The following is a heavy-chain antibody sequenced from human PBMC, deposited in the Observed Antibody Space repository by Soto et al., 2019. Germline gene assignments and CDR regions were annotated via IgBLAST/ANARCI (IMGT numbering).Heavy chain of an antibody. V-gene: IGHV1-18*04. J-gene: IGHJ3*01. CDR3: AREGILGLFGAYDL. CDR1: VFTSSG. D-gene: IGHD3-3*01. Sequence: GASVKVSCKASVFTSSGISWVRQAPGQRLEWMGWISTHNGNTIYAQKFQGRVIMTMDTSTTTVYMELRSLRPDDTAVYLCAREGILGLFGAYDLWGQGTMVTVSS. CDR2: ISTHNGNT.